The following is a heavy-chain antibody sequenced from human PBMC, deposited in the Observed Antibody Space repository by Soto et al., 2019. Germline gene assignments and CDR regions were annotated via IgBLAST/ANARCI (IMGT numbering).Heavy chain of an antibody. CDR2: IYWDDDK. Sequence: QITLKESGPTLVKPTQTLTLTCTFSGFSLSTSGVGVGWIRQPPGKALEWLALIYWDDDKRYSPSLKSRLTITKDTSKNQEVLTMTNMDPVDTATYYCALQPRDGYRTPGYYWGQGTLVTVSS. CDR1: GFSLSTSGVG. D-gene: IGHD5-12*01. V-gene: IGHV2-5*02. CDR3: ALQPRDGYRTPGYY. J-gene: IGHJ4*02.